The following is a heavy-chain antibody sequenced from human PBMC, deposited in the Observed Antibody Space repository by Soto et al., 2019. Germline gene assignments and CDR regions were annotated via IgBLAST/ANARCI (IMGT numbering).Heavy chain of an antibody. CDR1: GFTFSSFW. J-gene: IGHJ3*01. V-gene: IGHV3-7*01. D-gene: IGHD3-3*01. CDR3: VRSQSAAYHA. Sequence: ESGGGLGQPGGSLTLSCAASGFTFSSFWMTWVRQAPGKGLEWVAKIKQDGSAKNYVDSVEGRFTVSRDNAKNSLYLQMNSLRVEDTAVYYCVRSQSAAYHAWGQGTMVIVSS. CDR2: IKQDGSAK.